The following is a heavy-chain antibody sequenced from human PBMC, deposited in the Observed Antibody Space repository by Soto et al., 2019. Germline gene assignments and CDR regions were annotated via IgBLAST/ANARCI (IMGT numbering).Heavy chain of an antibody. CDR3: ARDGQVTPYYYYGMDV. Sequence: PGGSLRLSCAASGFTVSSNYMSWVRQAPGKGLEWVSVIYSGGSTYYADSVKGRFTIARDNSKNTLYLQMNSLRAEDTAVYYCARDGQVTPYYYYGMDVWGQGTTVTVSS. D-gene: IGHD4-4*01. V-gene: IGHV3-53*01. J-gene: IGHJ6*02. CDR2: IYSGGST. CDR1: GFTVSSNY.